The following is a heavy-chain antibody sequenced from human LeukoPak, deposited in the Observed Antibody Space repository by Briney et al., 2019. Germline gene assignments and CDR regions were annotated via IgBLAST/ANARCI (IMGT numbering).Heavy chain of an antibody. J-gene: IGHJ6*02. D-gene: IGHD3-3*01. Sequence: PGGSLRLSCAASGFTFSSYGMHWVRQAPGKGLEWVAVISYDGSNKYYADSVKGRFTISRDNSKNTLYLQMNSLRAEDTAVYYCAKDRGYYDFWSGYRALTVTGENGMDVWGQGTTVTVSS. CDR2: ISYDGSNK. CDR3: AKDRGYYDFWSGYRALTVTGENGMDV. V-gene: IGHV3-30*18. CDR1: GFTFSSYG.